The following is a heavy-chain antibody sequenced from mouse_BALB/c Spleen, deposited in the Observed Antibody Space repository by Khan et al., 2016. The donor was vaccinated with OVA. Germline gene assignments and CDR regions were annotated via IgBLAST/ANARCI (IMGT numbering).Heavy chain of an antibody. V-gene: IGHV5-17*02. CDR1: GFTFTSYG. D-gene: IGHD1-1*01. CDR3: ATSYFCAYYFDY. Sequence: EVELVESGGGLVQSGGSRKLSCAASGFTFTSYGMHWIRQAPEKGLEWVAYISSDSNTIYYADTVKGRFTISRDNPTNTLFLQMTSLRSGDSAMYYGATSYFCAYYFDYWGQGTTLTVSS. CDR2: ISSDSNTI. J-gene: IGHJ2*01.